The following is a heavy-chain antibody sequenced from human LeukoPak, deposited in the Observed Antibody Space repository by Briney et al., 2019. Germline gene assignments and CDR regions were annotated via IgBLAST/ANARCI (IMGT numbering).Heavy chain of an antibody. CDR3: ARDYSSSWKNWFDP. V-gene: IGHV1-2*02. D-gene: IGHD6-13*01. J-gene: IGHJ5*02. Sequence: ASVKVSCKASGYTFTGYYMNWVRQAPGQGLEWMGWINPNSGGTNYAQKFQGRVTMTRDTSISTAYMELSRLRSDDTAVYYCARDYSSSWKNWFDPWGQGTLVTVSS. CDR1: GYTFTGYY. CDR2: INPNSGGT.